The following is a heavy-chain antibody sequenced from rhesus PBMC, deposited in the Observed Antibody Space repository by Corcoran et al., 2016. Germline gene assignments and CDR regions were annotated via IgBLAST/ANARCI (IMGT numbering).Heavy chain of an antibody. CDR1: GGSISSNY. D-gene: IGHD2-21*01. CDR2: ISGSGGSN. Sequence: QLQLQESGPGLVKPSETLSLTCAVSGGSISSNYWSWIRPPPGKGLEWIGRISGSGGSNEYNPSLRSRVTSSTDTSKNQFSLKLSSVTAADTAVYYCASPIYCTGSGCLDYWGQGVLVTVSS. V-gene: IGHV4-173*01. CDR3: ASPIYCTGSGCLDY. J-gene: IGHJ4*01.